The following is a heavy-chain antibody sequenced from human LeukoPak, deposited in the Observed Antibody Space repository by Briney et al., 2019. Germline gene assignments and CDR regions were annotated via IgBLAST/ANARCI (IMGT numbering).Heavy chain of an antibody. CDR3: AKGFSYYYYDGMDV. CDR2: ISGSGAST. J-gene: IGHJ6*02. CDR1: GFTFNSYA. Sequence: GGSLRLSCAASGFTFNSYAMSWVRQAPGKGLEWVSAISGSGASTYYADSVKGRFTISRNNSKDTLYVQMNSLRVDDTAVYYCAKGFSYYYYDGMDVSGQGTTVTV. V-gene: IGHV3-23*01. D-gene: IGHD3-10*01.